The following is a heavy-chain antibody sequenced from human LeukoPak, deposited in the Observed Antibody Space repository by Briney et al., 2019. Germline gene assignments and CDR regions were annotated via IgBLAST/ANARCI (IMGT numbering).Heavy chain of an antibody. CDR1: GGSISCSSYY. J-gene: IGHJ2*01. Sequence: SETLSLTCTVSGGSISCSSYYWGWIRQPPGKGLEWIGSIYYSGSTYYNPSLKSRVTISVDTSKNQFSLKLSSVTAADTAVYYCARRVVPAANYWYFDLWGRGTLVTVSS. V-gene: IGHV4-39*01. D-gene: IGHD2-2*01. CDR2: IYYSGST. CDR3: ARRVVPAANYWYFDL.